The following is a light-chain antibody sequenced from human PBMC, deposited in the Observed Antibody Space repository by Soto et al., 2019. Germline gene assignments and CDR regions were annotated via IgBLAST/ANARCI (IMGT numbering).Light chain of an antibody. CDR3: QKYNSPPQT. V-gene: IGKV1-27*01. J-gene: IGKJ1*01. Sequence: DIQMTQSPSSLSASVGDRVTITCRASQGISNYLAWYQQKPGKVPKLLIYAASTLQSGVPSRFSGRGSGTDFTLPISSLQPEDVATYYCQKYNSPPQTFGQGTKVEIK. CDR2: AAS. CDR1: QGISNY.